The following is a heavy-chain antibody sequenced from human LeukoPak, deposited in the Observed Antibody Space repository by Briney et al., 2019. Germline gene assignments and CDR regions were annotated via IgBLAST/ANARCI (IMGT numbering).Heavy chain of an antibody. CDR1: GFTFSSYS. Sequence: PGGSLRLSCAASGFTFSSYSMDWVRQAPGKGLEWVAVISYDGNNKYYADSVQGRFTISRDNSKNTLYLQMNSLRAEDTAVYYCAKDGVWGSYRYSYFDYWGQGTLVTVSS. J-gene: IGHJ4*02. V-gene: IGHV3-30*18. D-gene: IGHD3-16*02. CDR3: AKDGVWGSYRYSYFDY. CDR2: ISYDGNNK.